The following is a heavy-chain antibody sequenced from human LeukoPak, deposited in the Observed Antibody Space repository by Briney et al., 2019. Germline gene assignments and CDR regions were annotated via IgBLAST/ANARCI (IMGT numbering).Heavy chain of an antibody. Sequence: PSETLSLTCTVSGGSISSYYWGWIRQPPGKGLEWIGSIYHSGSTYYNPSLKSRVTISVDTSKNQFSLKLSSVTAADTAVYYCARDPYTATDAFDIWGQGTMVTVSS. D-gene: IGHD4-17*01. V-gene: IGHV4-38-2*02. CDR1: GGSISSYY. J-gene: IGHJ3*02. CDR2: IYHSGST. CDR3: ARDPYTATDAFDI.